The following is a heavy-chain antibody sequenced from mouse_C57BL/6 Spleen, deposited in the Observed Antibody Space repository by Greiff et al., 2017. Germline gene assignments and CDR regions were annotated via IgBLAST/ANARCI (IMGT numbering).Heavy chain of an antibody. CDR1: GFNIKDDY. CDR3: TTLESAY. D-gene: IGHD2-10*02. J-gene: IGHJ3*01. Sequence: EVKLVESGAELVRPGASVKLSCTASGFNIKDDYMHWVKQRPEQGLEWIGWIDPENGDTEYASKFQGKATITADTSSNTAYLQLSSLTSEDTAVYYCTTLESAYWGQGTLVTVSA. V-gene: IGHV14-4*01. CDR2: IDPENGDT.